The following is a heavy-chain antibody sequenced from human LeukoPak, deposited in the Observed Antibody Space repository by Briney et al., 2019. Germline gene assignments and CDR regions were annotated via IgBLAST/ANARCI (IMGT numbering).Heavy chain of an antibody. CDR1: GGSISSYY. CDR3: ARLVQLGYCSSTSCYGAFDI. D-gene: IGHD2-2*01. CDR2: IYYSGST. V-gene: IGHV4-39*01. J-gene: IGHJ3*02. Sequence: SETLSLTCTVSGGSISSYYWSWIRQPPGKGLEWIGSIYYSGSTYYNPSLKSRVTISVDTSKNQFSLKLSSVTAADTAVYYCARLVQLGYCSSTSCYGAFDIWGQGTMVTVSS.